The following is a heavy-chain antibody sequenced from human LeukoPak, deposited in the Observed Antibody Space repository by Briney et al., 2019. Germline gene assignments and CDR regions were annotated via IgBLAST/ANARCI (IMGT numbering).Heavy chain of an antibody. CDR3: ARGSQSLGYCSGGSCRAKIFDY. CDR1: GGSFSGYY. J-gene: IGHJ4*02. V-gene: IGHV4-34*01. D-gene: IGHD2-15*01. Sequence: PSETLSLTCAVSGGSFSGYYWSWVRQPPGKGLEWIGEINHSGSTNYNPSLKSRVTISVDTSKNQFSLKLSSVTAADTAVYYCARGSQSLGYCSGGSCRAKIFDYWGQGTLVTVSP. CDR2: INHSGST.